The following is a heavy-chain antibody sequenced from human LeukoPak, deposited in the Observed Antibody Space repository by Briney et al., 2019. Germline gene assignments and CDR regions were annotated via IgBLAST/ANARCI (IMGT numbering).Heavy chain of an antibody. D-gene: IGHD5-18*01. V-gene: IGHV4-34*01. Sequence: PSETLSLTCAVYGGSFSGYYWSWIRQPPGKGLEWIGEINHGGSTNYNPSLKSRVTISVDTSKNQFSLKLSSVTAADTAVYYCARARPGYSYGYSGGTCFDYWGQGTLVTVSS. CDR2: INHGGST. CDR1: GGSFSGYY. J-gene: IGHJ4*02. CDR3: ARARPGYSYGYSGGTCFDY.